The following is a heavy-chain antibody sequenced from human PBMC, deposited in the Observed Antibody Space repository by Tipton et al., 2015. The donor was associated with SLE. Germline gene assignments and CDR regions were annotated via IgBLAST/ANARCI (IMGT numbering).Heavy chain of an antibody. J-gene: IGHJ4*02. CDR3: ARGHSSGWYGGDYFDY. V-gene: IGHV4-34*01. D-gene: IGHD6-19*01. Sequence: TLSLTCAVYGGSFSGYYWSWIRQPPGKGLEWIGEINHSGSTNYNPSLKSRVTISVDTSKNQFSLKLSSVTAADTAVYYRARGHSSGWYGGDYFDYWGQGTLVTVSS. CDR2: INHSGST. CDR1: GGSFSGYY.